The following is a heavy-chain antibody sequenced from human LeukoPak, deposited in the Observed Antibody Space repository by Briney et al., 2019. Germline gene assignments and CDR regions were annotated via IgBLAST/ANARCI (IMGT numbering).Heavy chain of an antibody. J-gene: IGHJ2*01. V-gene: IGHV3-7*01. Sequence: GGSLRLSCAASGFTFSSYSMNWVRQAPGKGLEWVANIKQDGSEKYYVDSVKGRFTISRDNAKNSLYLQMNSLRAEDTAVYYCARGGDGIAARPWYFDLWGRGTLVTVSS. D-gene: IGHD6-6*01. CDR1: GFTFSSYS. CDR3: ARGGDGIAARPWYFDL. CDR2: IKQDGSEK.